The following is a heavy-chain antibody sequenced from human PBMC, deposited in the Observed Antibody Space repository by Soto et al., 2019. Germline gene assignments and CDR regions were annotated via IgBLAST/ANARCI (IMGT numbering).Heavy chain of an antibody. Sequence: PGGSLRLSCAASGFTFSSYWMSWVRQAPGKGLEWVANIKQDGSEKYYVDSVKGRFTISRDNAKNSLYLQMNSLRAEDTAVYYCARDPKYYYGSGSYYLYYYGMDVWGQGTTVTVSS. J-gene: IGHJ6*02. CDR3: ARDPKYYYGSGSYYLYYYGMDV. V-gene: IGHV3-7*04. D-gene: IGHD3-10*01. CDR2: IKQDGSEK. CDR1: GFTFSSYW.